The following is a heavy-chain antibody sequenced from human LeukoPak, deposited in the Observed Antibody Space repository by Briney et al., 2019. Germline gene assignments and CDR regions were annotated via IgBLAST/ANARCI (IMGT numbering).Heavy chain of an antibody. J-gene: IGHJ5*02. V-gene: IGHV4-38-2*01. D-gene: IGHD2-2*01. CDR1: GYSISSGYY. CDR2: IYHSGST. Sequence: SETLSLTCAVSGYSISSGYYWGWIRPPPGKGLEWIGIIYHSGSTYYNPSLKSRVTISVDTSKNQFSLKLSSVTAADTAVYYCARLGHCSSTSCYSNWFDPWGQGTLVTVSS. CDR3: ARLGHCSSTSCYSNWFDP.